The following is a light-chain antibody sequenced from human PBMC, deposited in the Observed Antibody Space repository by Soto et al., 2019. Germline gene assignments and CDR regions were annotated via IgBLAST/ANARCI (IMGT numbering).Light chain of an antibody. CDR3: SSHSSGSTRV. CDR2: EVT. Sequence: QSVLTQPASVSGSPGPSIAISCTGTSSDVGGYDYVSWYQQHPDKAPKLMIYEVTKRPSGVSNRFSGSKSGNTASLTISGLQPVDEADYYCSSHSSGSTRVFGSGTKVTVL. J-gene: IGLJ1*01. CDR1: SSDVGGYDY. V-gene: IGLV2-14*01.